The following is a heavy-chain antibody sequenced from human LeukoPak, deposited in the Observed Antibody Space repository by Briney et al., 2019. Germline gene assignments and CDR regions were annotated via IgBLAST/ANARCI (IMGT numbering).Heavy chain of an antibody. D-gene: IGHD3-10*02. V-gene: IGHV3-48*03. CDR1: GFTFSSYE. J-gene: IGHJ4*02. CDR2: ISSSGSTI. CDR3: ARAMLYGDYIDY. Sequence: GGSLRLSCAASGFTFSSYEMNWVRQAPGKGLEWVSYISSSGSTIYYADSVKGRFTISRDNAKNSLYLQMNSVRAEDTAVYYCARAMLYGDYIDYWGQGTLVTVSS.